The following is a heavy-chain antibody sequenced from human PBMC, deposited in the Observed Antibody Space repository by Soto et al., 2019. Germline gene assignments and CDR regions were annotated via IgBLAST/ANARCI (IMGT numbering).Heavy chain of an antibody. Sequence: PSETLSLTCAVYGGSFSGYYWSWIRQPPGKGLEWIGEINHSGSTNYNPSLKSRVTISVDTSKNQFSLKLSSVTAADTAVYYCGRDVAAADYWGQGTLVTVSS. J-gene: IGHJ4*02. CDR3: GRDVAAADY. CDR1: GGSFSGYY. V-gene: IGHV4-34*01. D-gene: IGHD6-13*01. CDR2: INHSGST.